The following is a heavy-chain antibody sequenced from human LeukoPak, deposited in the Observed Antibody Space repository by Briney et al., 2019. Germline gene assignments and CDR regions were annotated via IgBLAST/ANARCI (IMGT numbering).Heavy chain of an antibody. CDR2: ISYDGSNK. J-gene: IGHJ4*02. CDR3: AKEPQRYCSGGSCYGFDC. Sequence: PGGSLRLSCAASGFTFSSYGMHWVRQAPGKGLEWVAVISYDGSNKYYADSVKGRFTISRDNSKNTLYLQMNSLRAEDTAVYYCAKEPQRYCSGGSCYGFDCWGQGTLVTVSS. V-gene: IGHV3-30*18. CDR1: GFTFSSYG. D-gene: IGHD2-15*01.